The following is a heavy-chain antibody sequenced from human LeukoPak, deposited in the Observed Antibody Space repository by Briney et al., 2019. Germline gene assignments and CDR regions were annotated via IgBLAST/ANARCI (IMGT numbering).Heavy chain of an antibody. V-gene: IGHV3-11*03. J-gene: IGHJ1*01. CDR1: GFTFSAHY. Sequence: GGSLRLSCVASGFTFSAHYMSWLGQAQGKGLEWVSHISGSSSDTQYADSVKGRFTVSRDNAKNSLYLQMNSLRDEDTAVYYCARCWDCRGQGTLVTVSA. CDR3: ARCWDC. D-gene: IGHD2-21*01. CDR2: ISGSSSDT.